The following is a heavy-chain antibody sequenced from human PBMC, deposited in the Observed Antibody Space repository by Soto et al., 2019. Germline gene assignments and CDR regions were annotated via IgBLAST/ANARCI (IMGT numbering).Heavy chain of an antibody. Sequence: PGGSLRLSCAASGFTFSSYSMNWVRQAPGKGLEWVSSISSSSSYIYYADSVKGRFTISRDNAKNSLYLQMNSLRAEDTAVYYCATTIFGVVIDYCGMDVWGQGTTVTVSS. V-gene: IGHV3-21*04. CDR3: ATTIFGVVIDYCGMDV. CDR1: GFTFSSYS. D-gene: IGHD3-3*01. J-gene: IGHJ6*02. CDR2: ISSSSSYI.